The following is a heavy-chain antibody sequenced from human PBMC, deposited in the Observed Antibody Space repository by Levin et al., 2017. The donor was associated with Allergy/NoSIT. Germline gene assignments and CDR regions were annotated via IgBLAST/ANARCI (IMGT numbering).Heavy chain of an antibody. V-gene: IGHV4-30-4*01. CDR1: GDSISSGDYY. D-gene: IGHD3-10*01. J-gene: IGHJ4*02. CDR2: IYYSGSS. CDR3: ARDRSEYYYGSGSLAY. Sequence: PSETLSLTCTVSGDSISSGDYYWSWIRQPPGKGLEWIGYIYYSGSSYYNPSLKSRVTISVDTSKNQFSLKLSSVTAADTAVYYCARDRSEYYYGSGSLAYWGQGTLVTVSS.